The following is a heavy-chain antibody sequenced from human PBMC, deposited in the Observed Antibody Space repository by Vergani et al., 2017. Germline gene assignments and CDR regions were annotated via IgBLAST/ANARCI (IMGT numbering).Heavy chain of an antibody. D-gene: IGHD3-10*01. CDR3: VRDRYYLGSGSYPYFYYYGLDV. CDR1: GFSLSRFW. CDR2: ISPDGSAT. V-gene: IGHV3-7*01. J-gene: IGHJ6*02. Sequence: EVQLLESGGNLIQPGGSLRLSCGASGFSLSRFWMSWVRQAPEKGLEWVAHISPDGSATSYVDSVKGRFTISRDNTKNSLSLQMSGLRVEDTAVYYCVRDRYYLGSGSYPYFYYYGLDVWGQGTAVTVSS.